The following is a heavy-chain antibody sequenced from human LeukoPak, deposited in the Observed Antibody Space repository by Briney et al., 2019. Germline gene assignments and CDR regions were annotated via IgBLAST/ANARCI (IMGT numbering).Heavy chain of an antibody. CDR3: AKIGEELGYYFDY. Sequence: PTDTLSLTCTASGGTINSYYWRWIRQPPGQGLEWIGFIYYSGSTNYNPSLKSRVTISVDTSKNQFSLKLSSVTAACTAVYYCAKIGEELGYYFDYWGQGTRVTVS. D-gene: IGHD1-26*01. CDR2: IYYSGST. CDR1: GGTINSYY. J-gene: IGHJ4*02. V-gene: IGHV4-59*07.